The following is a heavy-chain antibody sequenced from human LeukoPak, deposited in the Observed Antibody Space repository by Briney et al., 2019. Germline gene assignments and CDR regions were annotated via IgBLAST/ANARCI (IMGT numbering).Heavy chain of an antibody. D-gene: IGHD1-26*01. CDR1: GFTFSSYG. J-gene: IGHJ6*03. CDR3: ARHSGSYRRGSDYYYYYMDV. CDR2: ISYDGSNK. V-gene: IGHV3-30*03. Sequence: GGSLRLSCAASGFTFSSYGMHWVRQAPGKGLEWVAVISYDGSNKYYADSVKGRFTISRDNSKNTLYLQMNSLRAEDTAVYYCARHSGSYRRGSDYYYYYMDVWGKGTTVTVSS.